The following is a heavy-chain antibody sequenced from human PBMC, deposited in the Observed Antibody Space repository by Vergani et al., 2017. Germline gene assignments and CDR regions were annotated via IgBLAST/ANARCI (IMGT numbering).Heavy chain of an antibody. CDR1: GGSFSGYY. V-gene: IGHV4-34*01. CDR3: ARLRRYGGVPYYFDY. Sequence: QVQLQQWGTGLLKPSETMSLTCAVYGGSFSGYYWSWIRQPPGKGLEWIGEINHSGSTKYNPSLKSRVTISVDTSKNQFSLKLSSVTAADTAVYYCARLRRYGGVPYYFDYWGQGTLVTVSS. CDR2: INHSGST. J-gene: IGHJ4*02. D-gene: IGHD4-17*01.